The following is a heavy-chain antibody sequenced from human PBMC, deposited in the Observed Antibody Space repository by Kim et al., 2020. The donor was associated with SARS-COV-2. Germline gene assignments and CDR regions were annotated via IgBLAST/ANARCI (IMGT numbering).Heavy chain of an antibody. CDR1: GFTFATYP. CDR3: AKGSGAVAGRMV. D-gene: IGHD6-19*01. Sequence: GGSLRLSCAASGFTFATYPMIWVRQAPGKGLERVSGLSGSGASTYYADSVKGRFTISRDNSKNTLFLQMNSLRGEDTAVYYCAKGSGAVAGRMVWGQGTLVTVSS. CDR2: LSGSGAST. V-gene: IGHV3-23*01. J-gene: IGHJ4*02.